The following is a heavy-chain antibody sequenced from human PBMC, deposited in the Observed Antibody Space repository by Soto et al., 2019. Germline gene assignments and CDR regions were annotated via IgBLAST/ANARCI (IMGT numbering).Heavy chain of an antibody. Sequence: DVQLLESGGGLVQPGGSLRLSCATSGFTFGDYGMNWVRQAPGKGLEWVSGISGGGGNTYYADSVNGRFTISRDPSKNTVFLKMNSLRAEDTADYYCAKGFIVVVTVIRPDDAFDVWGQGILVTVSS. CDR2: ISGGGGNT. CDR1: GFTFGDYG. V-gene: IGHV3-23*01. CDR3: AKGFIVVVTVIRPDDAFDV. D-gene: IGHD2-21*02. J-gene: IGHJ3*01.